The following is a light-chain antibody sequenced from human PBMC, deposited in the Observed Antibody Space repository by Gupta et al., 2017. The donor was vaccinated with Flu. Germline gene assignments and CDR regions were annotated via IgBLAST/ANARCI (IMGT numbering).Light chain of an antibody. Sequence: FMLTQPHPVSEPPGKTVIISCTRDSGSIASNYVQWYQHRPGSAPTTLIYEDTQRPSGVPDRFSGSVDSSSNSASLSISGLKTEDEADYFCQYYDDSLHLIFGGGTRLTVL. V-gene: IGLV6-57*03. CDR3: QYYDDSLHLI. J-gene: IGLJ2*01. CDR1: SGSIASNY. CDR2: EDT.